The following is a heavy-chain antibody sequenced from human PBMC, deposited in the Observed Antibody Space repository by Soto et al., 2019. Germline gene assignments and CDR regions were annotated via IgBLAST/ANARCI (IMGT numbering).Heavy chain of an antibody. CDR2: VDGSGADT. V-gene: IGHV3-23*01. J-gene: IGHJ4*02. D-gene: IGHD2-8*01. CDR3: AKEIFAAVYAAASAFDL. CDR1: GFTFSSHA. Sequence: PGGSLRLSCAASGFTFSSHAMGWLRQAPGTEPEWVAFVDGSGADTSYADSVKGRFTISRDNSENSLYLHMNSLRAEESGRYFCAKEIFAAVYAAASAFDLWGQGTLVTVSS.